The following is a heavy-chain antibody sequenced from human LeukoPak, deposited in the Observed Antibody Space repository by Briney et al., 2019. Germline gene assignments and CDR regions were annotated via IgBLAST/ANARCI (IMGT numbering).Heavy chain of an antibody. V-gene: IGHV3-49*03. CDR3: TRAYYYDSSGYYRY. CDR2: IRGKAYGGTT. D-gene: IGHD3-22*01. J-gene: IGHJ4*02. CDR1: GFTFGDYA. Sequence: GGSLRLSCTASGFTFGDYAMSWFRQAPGKGLEWVGFIRGKAYGGTTEYAASVKGRFTISRDDSKSIAYLQMNSLKTEDTAVYYCTRAYYYDSSGYYRYWGQGTLVTVSS.